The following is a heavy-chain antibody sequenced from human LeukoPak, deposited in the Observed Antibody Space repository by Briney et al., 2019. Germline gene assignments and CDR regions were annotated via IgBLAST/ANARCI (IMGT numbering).Heavy chain of an antibody. CDR1: GITFSSYA. CDR3: AKEHSNNWCDAFDI. V-gene: IGHV3-23*01. J-gene: IGHJ3*02. Sequence: GGSLRLSCAASGITFSSYAMSWVRQVPGKGLEWVSGISDSGDFTYYADSVKGRYTISRDNSKNTLYLQMNSLRAEDTAVYYCAKEHSNNWCDAFDIWGQGTMVTVS. CDR2: ISDSGDFT. D-gene: IGHD1-20*01.